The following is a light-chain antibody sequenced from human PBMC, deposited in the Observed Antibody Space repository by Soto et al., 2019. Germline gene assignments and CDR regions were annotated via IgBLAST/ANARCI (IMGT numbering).Light chain of an antibody. Sequence: DIQMTQSPSSLSASVGDRVTITCRASQGISNYLAWYQQKPGKVPKLLIYAASTLQSEVQSRFSGIGSGTDFPLTISSMQSEDVATDYCQKYNRAPWMFGQGTKVEL. CDR1: QGISNY. V-gene: IGKV1-27*01. CDR2: AAS. CDR3: QKYNRAPWM. J-gene: IGKJ1*01.